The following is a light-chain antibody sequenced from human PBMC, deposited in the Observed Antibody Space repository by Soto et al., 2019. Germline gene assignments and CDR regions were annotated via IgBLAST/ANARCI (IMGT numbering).Light chain of an antibody. Sequence: IVLTQSPGTLSLSPGEGATLSCRASQPVNSSYLAWYQQKPGQAPRLLMYGVSTRDTGIPARFSGSGAGTDFTLTISRLQPEDFAVYYCQEYNSPPETFGQGTKVDIK. CDR3: QEYNSPPET. J-gene: IGKJ1*01. CDR2: GVS. V-gene: IGKV3-20*01. CDR1: QPVNSSY.